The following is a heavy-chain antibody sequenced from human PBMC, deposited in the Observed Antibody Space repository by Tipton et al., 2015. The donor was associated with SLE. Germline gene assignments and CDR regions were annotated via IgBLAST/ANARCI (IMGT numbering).Heavy chain of an antibody. V-gene: IGHV3-64*04. J-gene: IGHJ4*02. CDR2: ISSSSSYI. Sequence: QVQLVQSGGGLVQPGGSLRLSCSASGFTFSSYAMHWVRQAPGKGLEYVSAISSSSSYIYYADSVKGRFTISRDNAKNSLYLQMNSLRAEDTAVYYCSRDISPSNRKPYYFDYWGQGTLVTVSS. CDR1: GFTFSSYA. D-gene: IGHD1-14*01. CDR3: SRDISPSNRKPYYFDY.